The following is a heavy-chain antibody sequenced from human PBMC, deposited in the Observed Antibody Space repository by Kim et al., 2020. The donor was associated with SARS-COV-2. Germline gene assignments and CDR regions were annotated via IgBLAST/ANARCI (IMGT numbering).Heavy chain of an antibody. D-gene: IGHD1-1*01. Sequence: EGSEKSYVDSVKGRFTISRDNAKNSLYLQMSILRAEDTALYYCGRSTTGISWGQGALVIVSS. CDR2: EGSEK. CDR3: GRSTTGIS. V-gene: IGHV3-7*04. J-gene: IGHJ5*02.